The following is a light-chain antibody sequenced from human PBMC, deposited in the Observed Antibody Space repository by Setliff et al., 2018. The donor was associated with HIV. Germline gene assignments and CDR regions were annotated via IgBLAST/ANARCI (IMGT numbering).Light chain of an antibody. CDR3: QSYDNNNWV. CDR1: TGGIASNY. J-gene: IGLJ3*02. V-gene: IGLV6-57*01. Sequence: NFMLTQPHSVSESPGKTVTISCTRSTGGIASNYVQWYQQRPGSSPATVIYEDTQRPSGVPDRFSGSIDSSSNSAPLTISGLRTEDEADYYCQSYDNNNWVFGGGTQLTVL. CDR2: EDT.